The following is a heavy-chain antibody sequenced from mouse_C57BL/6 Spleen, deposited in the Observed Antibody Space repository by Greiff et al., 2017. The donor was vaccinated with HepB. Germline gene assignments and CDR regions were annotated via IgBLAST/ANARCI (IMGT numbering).Heavy chain of an antibody. J-gene: IGHJ2*01. D-gene: IGHD2-4*01. CDR2: IDPETGGT. CDR1: GYTFTDYE. Sequence: VQLQQSGAELVRPGASVTLSCKASGYTFTDYEMHWVKQTPVHGLEWIGAIDPETGGTAYNQKFKGKAILTADKSSSTSYMELRSLTSEDSAVYYCTVHDYDAYFDYWGQGTTLTVSS. CDR3: TVHDYDAYFDY. V-gene: IGHV1-15*01.